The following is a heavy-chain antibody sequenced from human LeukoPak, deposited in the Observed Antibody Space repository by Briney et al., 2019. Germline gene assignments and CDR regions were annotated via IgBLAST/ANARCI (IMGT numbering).Heavy chain of an antibody. J-gene: IGHJ6*03. Sequence: ASVKVSCKASGYTFTSYGISWVRQAPGQGLEWMGWISAYNGNTNYAQKLQGRVTMTTDTSTSTAYMELRSLRSDDTAVYYCARDGIAAAGRYYYYMDVWGKGTTVTVSS. CDR2: ISAYNGNT. CDR3: ARDGIAAAGRYYYYMDV. V-gene: IGHV1-18*01. D-gene: IGHD6-13*01. CDR1: GYTFTSYG.